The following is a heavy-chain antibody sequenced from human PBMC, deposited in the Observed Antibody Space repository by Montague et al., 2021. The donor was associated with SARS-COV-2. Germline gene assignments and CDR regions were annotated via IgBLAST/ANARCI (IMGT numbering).Heavy chain of an antibody. CDR2: IYHSGTI. CDR1: GGSISSTNW. D-gene: IGHD2/OR15-2a*01. CDR3: ARRMLRRLGTPD. J-gene: IGHJ4*02. Sequence: SETLSLTCAVSGGSISSTNWWTWVRQPPGKGLEWIGEIYHSGTIXYNPSLKSRVAISVDGSKNHFSLNLTSLTAADTAVYFCARRMLRRLGTPDWGQGTLVTVSS. V-gene: IGHV4-4*02.